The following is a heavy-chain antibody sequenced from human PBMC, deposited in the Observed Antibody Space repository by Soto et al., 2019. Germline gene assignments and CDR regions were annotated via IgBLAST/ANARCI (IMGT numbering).Heavy chain of an antibody. V-gene: IGHV3-33*01. CDR2: IWYDGSNK. CDR1: GFTFSSYG. J-gene: IGHJ6*02. CDR3: ARDLRCSGGSCYSGGYYYYGMDV. D-gene: IGHD2-15*01. Sequence: GGSLRLSCAASGFTFSSYGMHWVRQAPGKGLEWVAVIWYDGSNKYYADSVKGRFTISRDNSKNTLYLQMNSLRAEDTAVYYCARDLRCSGGSCYSGGYYYYGMDVWGQGTTVTVSS.